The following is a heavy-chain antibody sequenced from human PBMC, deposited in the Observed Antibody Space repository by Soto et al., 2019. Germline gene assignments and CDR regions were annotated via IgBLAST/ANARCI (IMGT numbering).Heavy chain of an antibody. Sequence: ESGGGLVQPGRSLRLSCAASGFTFDDYAMHWVRQAPGKGLEWVSGISWNSGSIGYADSVKGRFTISRDNAKNSLYLQMNSLRAEDTALYYCAKENRYSSGWYGYDAFDIWGQGTMVTVSS. CDR1: GFTFDDYA. V-gene: IGHV3-9*01. CDR3: AKENRYSSGWYGYDAFDI. D-gene: IGHD6-19*01. CDR2: ISWNSGSI. J-gene: IGHJ3*02.